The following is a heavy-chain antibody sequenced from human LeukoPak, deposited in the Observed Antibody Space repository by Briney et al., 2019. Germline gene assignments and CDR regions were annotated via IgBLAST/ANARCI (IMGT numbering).Heavy chain of an antibody. CDR2: IYYSGST. V-gene: IGHV4-59*12. Sequence: PSETLSLTCTVSGGSISSYYWSWIRQPPGKGLEWIGYIYYSGSTNYNPSLKSRVTMSVDTSKNQFSLKLSSVTAADTAVYYCARDIKAAAGLDYWGQGALVTVSS. CDR3: ARDIKAAAGLDY. CDR1: GGSISSYY. J-gene: IGHJ4*02. D-gene: IGHD6-13*01.